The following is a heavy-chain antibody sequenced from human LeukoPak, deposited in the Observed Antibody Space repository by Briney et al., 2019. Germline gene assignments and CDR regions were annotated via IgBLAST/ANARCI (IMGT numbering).Heavy chain of an antibody. J-gene: IGHJ4*02. Sequence: ASVKVSCKASGYTFTGYYMHWVRQAPGQGLEWMGWINPNSGGTNYAQKFQGRVTMTRDTSISTAYMELSRLRSDDTAVYYCARVSGSIAASDYWGQGTLVTASS. CDR2: INPNSGGT. D-gene: IGHD6-13*01. CDR1: GYTFTGYY. V-gene: IGHV1-2*02. CDR3: ARVSGSIAASDY.